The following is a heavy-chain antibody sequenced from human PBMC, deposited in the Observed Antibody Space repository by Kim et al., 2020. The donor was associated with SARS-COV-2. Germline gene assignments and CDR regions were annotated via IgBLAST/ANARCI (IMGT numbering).Heavy chain of an antibody. V-gene: IGHV4-39*07. J-gene: IGHJ4*02. Sequence: SETLSLTCTVSGGSISSSSYYWGWIRQPPGKGLEWIGSIYYSGSTYYNPSLKSRVTISVDTSKNQFSLKLSSVTAADTAVYYCAREADPRRDGYNPLDYWGQGTLVTVSS. CDR3: AREADPRRDGYNPLDY. CDR2: IYYSGST. CDR1: GGSISSSSYY. D-gene: IGHD5-12*01.